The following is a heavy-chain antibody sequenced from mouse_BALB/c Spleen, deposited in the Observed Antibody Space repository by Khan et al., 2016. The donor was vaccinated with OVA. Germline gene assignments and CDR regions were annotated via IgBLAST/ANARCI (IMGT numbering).Heavy chain of an antibody. CDR2: ISYSGST. D-gene: IGHD2-3*01. CDR1: GYSITSDYA. J-gene: IGHJ4*01. CDR3: ASDGSRYNYAMDY. Sequence: EVQLQESGPGLVKPSQSLSLTCTVTGYSITSDYAWNWIRQFPGNKLEWMGYISYSGSTNYNPALKSRISITRDTSKKQFFLPLNSVTTEDTATYYGASDGSRYNYAMDYWGQGTSVTVSS. V-gene: IGHV3-2*02.